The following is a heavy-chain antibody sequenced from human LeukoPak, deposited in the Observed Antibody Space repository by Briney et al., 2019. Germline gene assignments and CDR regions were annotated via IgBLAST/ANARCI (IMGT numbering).Heavy chain of an antibody. V-gene: IGHV1-69*04. D-gene: IGHD3-22*01. CDR2: IIPILGIA. J-gene: IGHJ3*02. CDR1: GGTFSSYA. Sequence: SVKVSCKASGGTFSSYAISWVRQAPGQGLEWMGRIIPILGIANYAQKFQGRVTITADKSTSTAYMELSSLRSEDTAVYYCARVQLCYDSSGYYAAFDIWGQGTMVTVSS. CDR3: ARVQLCYDSSGYYAAFDI.